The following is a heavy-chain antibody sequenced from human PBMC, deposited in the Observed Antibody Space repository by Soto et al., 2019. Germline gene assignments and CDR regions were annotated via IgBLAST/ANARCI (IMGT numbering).Heavy chain of an antibody. CDR1: GGTFSSYA. D-gene: IGHD3-10*01. Sequence: AASVKVSCKASGGTFSSYAISWVRQAPGQGLEWMGGIIPIFGTANYAQKFQGRVTITADKSTSTAYMELSSLRSEDTAVYYCAREEGRGARYYYYGMDVWGQGTTVTVSS. CDR2: IIPIFGTA. V-gene: IGHV1-69*06. J-gene: IGHJ6*02. CDR3: AREEGRGARYYYYGMDV.